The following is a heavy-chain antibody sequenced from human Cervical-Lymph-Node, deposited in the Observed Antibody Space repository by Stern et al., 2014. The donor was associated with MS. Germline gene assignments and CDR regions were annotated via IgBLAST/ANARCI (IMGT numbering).Heavy chain of an antibody. Sequence: QVQLQESGPGLVKPSGTLSLTCAVSGGSISSSNWWSWVRQPPGKGLEWXGGIYHSGSTNYNPSLKSRVTISVDKSKNQFSLKLSSVTAADTAVYYCARVQVLWFGELGFDPWGQGTLVTVSS. CDR1: GGSISSSNW. CDR3: ARVQVLWFGELGFDP. V-gene: IGHV4-4*02. D-gene: IGHD3-10*01. CDR2: IYHSGST. J-gene: IGHJ5*02.